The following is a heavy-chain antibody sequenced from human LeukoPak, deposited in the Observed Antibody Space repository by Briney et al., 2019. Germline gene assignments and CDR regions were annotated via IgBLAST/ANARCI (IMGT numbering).Heavy chain of an antibody. CDR1: GFTFSSYW. D-gene: IGHD3-10*01. CDR3: AKDRGDTSFDY. Sequence: GGSLRLSCAASGFTFSSYWMHWVRQAPGKGLVWVSRINSDGSTTSYADSVKGRFTISRDNAKNTLYLQMNSLRAEDTAAYYCAKDRGDTSFDYWGQGTLVTVSS. CDR2: INSDGSTT. J-gene: IGHJ4*02. V-gene: IGHV3-74*01.